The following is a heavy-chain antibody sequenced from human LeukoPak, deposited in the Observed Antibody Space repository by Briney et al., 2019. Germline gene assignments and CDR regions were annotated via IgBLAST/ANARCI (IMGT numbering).Heavy chain of an antibody. Sequence: ASVKVSCKASGYTFTSYAMHWVRQAPGQRLERMGWINAGNGNTKYSQKFQGRVTITRDTSASTAYMELSSLRSEDTAVYYCARVVRGVISPIDNAFDIWGQGTMVTVSS. V-gene: IGHV1-3*01. CDR3: ARVVRGVISPIDNAFDI. CDR2: INAGNGNT. CDR1: GYTFTSYA. J-gene: IGHJ3*02. D-gene: IGHD3-10*01.